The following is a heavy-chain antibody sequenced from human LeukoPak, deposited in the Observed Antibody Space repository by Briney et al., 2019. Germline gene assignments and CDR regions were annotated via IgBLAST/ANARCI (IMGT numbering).Heavy chain of an antibody. V-gene: IGHV1-18*01. Sequence: ASVKVSCKASGYTFTSYGISWVRQAPGQGLEWMGWISAYNGNTNYAQKLQGRVTMTTDTSTSTAYMELRSLRSDDTAVYYCARDLDVVVPAAMFFELYYYGMDVWGQGTTVTVSS. J-gene: IGHJ6*02. CDR2: ISAYNGNT. CDR3: ARDLDVVVPAAMFFELYYYGMDV. CDR1: GYTFTSYG. D-gene: IGHD2-2*01.